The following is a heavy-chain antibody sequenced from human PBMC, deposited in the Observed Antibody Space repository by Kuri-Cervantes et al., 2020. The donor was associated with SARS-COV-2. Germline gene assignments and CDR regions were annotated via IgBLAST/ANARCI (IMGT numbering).Heavy chain of an antibody. J-gene: IGHJ5*02. D-gene: IGHD6-13*01. CDR1: GFIFSDSS. V-gene: IGHV3-73*01. CDR2: IRSKSHSYET. Sequence: GESLKISCAASGFIFSDSSFHWVRQASGKGLEWVGRIRSKSHSYETLSGVSVNGRFTFSRDDLKNTVYLQMNSLKTEDTAVYYCAIIAAAWRWFDPWGQGTPVTVSS. CDR3: AIIAAAWRWFDP.